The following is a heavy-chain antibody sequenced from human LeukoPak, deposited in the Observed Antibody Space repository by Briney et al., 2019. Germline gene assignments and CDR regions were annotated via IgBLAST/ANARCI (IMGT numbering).Heavy chain of an antibody. J-gene: IGHJ3*02. Sequence: SETLSLTCAVYGGSFSGYYWSWIRQPPGKGLEWIGKINHSGSTNYNPSLKSRVTISVDTSKNQFSLKLSSVTAADTAVYYCARRIDAFDIWGQGTMVTVSS. CDR1: GGSFSGYY. CDR2: INHSGST. V-gene: IGHV4-34*01. CDR3: ARRIDAFDI.